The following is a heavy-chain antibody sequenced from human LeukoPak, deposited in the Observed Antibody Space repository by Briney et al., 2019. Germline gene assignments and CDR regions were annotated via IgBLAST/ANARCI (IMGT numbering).Heavy chain of an antibody. V-gene: IGHV3-23*01. D-gene: IGHD2-21*02. CDR1: GFPFSGNA. CDR3: AKDLSWWVTADY. CDR2: VGGDEKA. Sequence: QSGGSLRLSCAASGFPFSGNAMSWVRQAPGRGLEWVSDVGGDEKAHYSDFVGGRFTISRDNSKKTVYLQMNSLTVEDTAVYYCAKDLSWWVTADYWGQGGLVTVSS. J-gene: IGHJ4*02.